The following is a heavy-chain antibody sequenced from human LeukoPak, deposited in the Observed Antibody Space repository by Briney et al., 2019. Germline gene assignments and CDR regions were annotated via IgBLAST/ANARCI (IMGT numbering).Heavy chain of an antibody. D-gene: IGHD1-1*01. CDR3: ARRYPYYYYMDV. J-gene: IGHJ6*03. CDR1: GGTFSSYA. Sequence: ASVKVSCKASGGTFSSYAISWVRQAPGQGLEWMGWINPNSGGTNYAQKFQGRVTMTRDTSISTAYMELSRLRSDDTAVYYCARRYPYYYYMDVWGKGTTVTVSS. V-gene: IGHV1-2*02. CDR2: INPNSGGT.